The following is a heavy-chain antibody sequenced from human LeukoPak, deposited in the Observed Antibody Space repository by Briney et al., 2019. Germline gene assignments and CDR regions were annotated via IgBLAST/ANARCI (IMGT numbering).Heavy chain of an antibody. J-gene: IGHJ3*02. CDR1: GFTFSIYA. V-gene: IGHV3-23*01. Sequence: PGGSLRLSCAASGFTFSIYATTWVRQAPGKGLEWISAISGSAYSTSYADSVKGRFTISRDNSKNTLYLQMSSLRAEDTAIYYCARNTSGFKLGDAFDIWGQGTMVTVSS. CDR2: ISGSAYST. CDR3: ARNTSGFKLGDAFDI. D-gene: IGHD3-22*01.